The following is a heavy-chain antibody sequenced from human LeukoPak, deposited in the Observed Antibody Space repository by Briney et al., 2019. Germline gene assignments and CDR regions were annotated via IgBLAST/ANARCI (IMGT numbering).Heavy chain of an antibody. V-gene: IGHV1-2*02. D-gene: IGHD2-2*01. Sequence: ASVKVSCKASGYTFTSYYMHWVRQAPGQGLEWMGWINPNSGGTNYAQKFQGRVTMARDTSISTAYMELSRLRSDDTAVYYCARVGSVNVVVPAAVDYWGQGTLVTVSS. CDR1: GYTFTSYY. CDR3: ARVGSVNVVVPAAVDY. CDR2: INPNSGGT. J-gene: IGHJ4*02.